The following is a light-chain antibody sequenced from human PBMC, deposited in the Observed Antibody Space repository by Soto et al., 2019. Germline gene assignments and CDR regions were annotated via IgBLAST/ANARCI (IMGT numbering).Light chain of an antibody. J-gene: IGKJ2*01. CDR1: QSLVHREGDTY. CDR2: RIS. V-gene: IGKV2-24*01. CDR3: MQASQFPYT. Sequence: DILMTQTPLSSPVTLGQPASISCMSSQSLVHREGDTYLSWRQQRPCQHPRLIIYRISKRFSGVTDRFSGSEAGTDFPLQISRVESEDVGVYYCMQASQFPYTCGQGTKVEI.